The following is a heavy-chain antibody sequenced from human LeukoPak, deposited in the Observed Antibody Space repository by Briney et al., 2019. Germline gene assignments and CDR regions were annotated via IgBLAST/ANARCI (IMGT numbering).Heavy chain of an antibody. D-gene: IGHD4-23*01. Sequence: SETLSLTCTVSGDSISNGAYYWSWIRQHPGKGLEWIGYIHNSGNTYYNPSLRRRVIMSLDTSKSQFSLKLNSVTAADTAVYFCAREGGTAVTSDYWGQGTLVTVSS. J-gene: IGHJ4*02. CDR2: IHNSGNT. CDR3: AREGGTAVTSDY. CDR1: GDSISNGAYY. V-gene: IGHV4-31*03.